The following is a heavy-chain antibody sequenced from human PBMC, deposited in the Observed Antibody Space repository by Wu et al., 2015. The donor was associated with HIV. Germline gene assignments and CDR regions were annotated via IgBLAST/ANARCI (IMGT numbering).Heavy chain of an antibody. D-gene: IGHD3-10*01. CDR1: GGIFSNYD. V-gene: IGHV1-69*05. Sequence: QVQLXQSGAEVKKPGSSVKVSCKASGGIFSNYDINWVRQAPGQGLEWMGGTTPMFGTTNYAQKFQGRVTITSDVYTSTVYMELSSLRSEDTAIYYCAREIEDPAIMVRAGFDPWGQGTLVTVSS. CDR2: TTPMFGTT. CDR3: AREIEDPAIMVRAGFDP. J-gene: IGHJ5*02.